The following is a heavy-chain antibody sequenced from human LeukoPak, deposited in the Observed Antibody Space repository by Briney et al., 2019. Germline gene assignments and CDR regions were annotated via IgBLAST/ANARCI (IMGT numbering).Heavy chain of an antibody. J-gene: IGHJ4*02. CDR1: GFTFSNYG. V-gene: IGHV3-23*01. CDR2: ISCSCGST. CDR3: ASAADYGSGSSDY. D-gene: IGHD3-10*01. Sequence: PGGTLRLSCAASGFTFSNYGMSWVSQAPGKGLEWVSGISCSCGSTYYADSVKGRFTISRDNDKNSLYLQMNSLRAEDKAVDYCASAADYGSGSSDYWGQGTLVTVSS.